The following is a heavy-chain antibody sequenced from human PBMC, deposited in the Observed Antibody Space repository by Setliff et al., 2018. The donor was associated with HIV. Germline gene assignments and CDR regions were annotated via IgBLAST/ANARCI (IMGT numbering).Heavy chain of an antibody. CDR1: GYTLTELS. CDR3: AKSPSSPAPLSYFDY. CDR2: FDPEDGET. J-gene: IGHJ4*02. D-gene: IGHD6-13*01. V-gene: IGHV1-24*01. Sequence: ASVKVSCKLSGYTLTELSIHWVRQAPGKGLEWMANFDPEDGETFYAQKFQGRLTMTEDTSTDTAYMELSSLRSDDTAMYYCAKSPSSPAPLSYFDYWGQGTLVTVSS.